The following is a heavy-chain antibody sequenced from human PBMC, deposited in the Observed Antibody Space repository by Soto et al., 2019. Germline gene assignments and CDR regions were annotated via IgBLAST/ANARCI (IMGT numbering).Heavy chain of an antibody. J-gene: IGHJ4*02. CDR1: GFTFRDSA. CDR3: TSSIFGVIVTRNY. V-gene: IGHV3-73*01. CDR2: IRTKTNNYAT. Sequence: GGSLRLSCAASGFTFRDSAMHWVRQASGKGLEWVGRIRTKTNNYATTYAASVEGRFTISRDDSKNTAYLQMNSLKTEDAAMYYCTSSIFGVIVTRNYWGQGT. D-gene: IGHD3-3*02.